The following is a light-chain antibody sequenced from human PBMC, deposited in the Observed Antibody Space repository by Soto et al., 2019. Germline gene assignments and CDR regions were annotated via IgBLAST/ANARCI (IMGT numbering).Light chain of an antibody. V-gene: IGKV3-15*01. J-gene: IGKJ4*01. Sequence: EIVMTQSPATLSVSPGERATLSCGASQSVSSNLAWYQQKPGQAPRLLIYGASTRATGIPARFSGGGSGTEFTLTISSLQSEDFAVYYCQHXNNGPITFGGGTRWIS. CDR3: QHXNNGPIT. CDR1: QSVSSN. CDR2: GAS.